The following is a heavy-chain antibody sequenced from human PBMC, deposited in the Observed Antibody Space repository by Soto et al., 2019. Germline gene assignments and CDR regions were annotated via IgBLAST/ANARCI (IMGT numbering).Heavy chain of an antibody. CDR1: GYTFTSYG. V-gene: IGHV1-18*01. D-gene: IGHD5-12*01. J-gene: IGHJ6*03. CDR2: ISAYNGNT. Sequence: QVQLVQSGAEVKKPGASVKVSCKASGYTFTSYGISWGRQAPGQGLEWMGRISAYNGNTNYAKKRQGRVTMTTDTSTSTAYMELRSQRSDDTAVYYCARGLVRVPYSGYGYMGVWGKGTTVTVSS. CDR3: ARGLVRVPYSGYGYMGV.